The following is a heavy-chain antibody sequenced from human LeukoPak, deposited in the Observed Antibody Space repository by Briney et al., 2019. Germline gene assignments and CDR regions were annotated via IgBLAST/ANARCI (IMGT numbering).Heavy chain of an antibody. V-gene: IGHV3-21*01. CDR3: ANRRGTQVLGNNIDI. D-gene: IGHD1-1*01. Sequence: GGSLRLSCAASGFTFSSYSINWVRQAPGKGLEWVSSIDSSTSHIHYADSVEGRFTISRDNSKNTLYLQMNSLRAEDTAVYYCANRRGTQVLGNNIDIWGQGTLVTVSS. CDR2: IDSSTSHI. J-gene: IGHJ3*02. CDR1: GFTFSSYS.